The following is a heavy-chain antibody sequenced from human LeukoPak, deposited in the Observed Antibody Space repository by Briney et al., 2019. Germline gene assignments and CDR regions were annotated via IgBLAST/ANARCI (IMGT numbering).Heavy chain of an antibody. Sequence: PVASVKVSCKGSGYTFTKYAISWVRQAPGQGLEYMGWIDTNTGNPTYAQGFTGRFAFSLDTSVSTAYLQISSLKAEDSAIYFCANCYDSSGFFAYWGQGTLVTVSS. CDR1: GYTFTKYA. CDR2: IDTNTGNP. V-gene: IGHV7-4-1*02. J-gene: IGHJ4*02. D-gene: IGHD3-22*01. CDR3: ANCYDSSGFFAY.